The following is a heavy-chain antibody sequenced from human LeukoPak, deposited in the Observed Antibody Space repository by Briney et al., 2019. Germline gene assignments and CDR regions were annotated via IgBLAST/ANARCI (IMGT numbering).Heavy chain of an antibody. CDR1: GFTFSSYA. V-gene: IGHV3-30-3*01. CDR2: ISYDGSNK. J-gene: IGHJ4*02. Sequence: QSGGSLRLSCAASGFTFSSYAMHWVRQAPGKGLEWVAVISYDGSNKYYADSVKGRFTISRDNAKNSLYLQMNSLRDEDTAVYYCAREDFDYWGQGTLVTVSS. CDR3: AREDFDY.